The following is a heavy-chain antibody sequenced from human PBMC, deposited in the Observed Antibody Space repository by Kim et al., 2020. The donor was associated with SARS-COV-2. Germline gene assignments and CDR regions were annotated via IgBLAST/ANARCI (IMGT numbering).Heavy chain of an antibody. CDR1: GYTFTSYY. V-gene: IGHV1-46*01. D-gene: IGHD1-26*01. Sequence: ASVKVSCKASGYTFTSYYMHWVRQAPGQGLEWMGIINPSGGSTSYAQKFQGRVTMTRDTSTSTVYMELSSLRSEDTAVYYCARGLTGAFSGSLTQDYFDYWGQGTLVTVSS. CDR3: ARGLTGAFSGSLTQDYFDY. J-gene: IGHJ4*02. CDR2: INPSGGST.